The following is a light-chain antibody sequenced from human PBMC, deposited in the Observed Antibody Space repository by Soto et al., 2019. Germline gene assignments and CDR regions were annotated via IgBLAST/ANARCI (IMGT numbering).Light chain of an antibody. CDR1: QTISRN. CDR2: AAS. Sequence: DIQMTQSPSSLSASVGDRVTITCRASQTISRNLNWYQQKPGKAPDLLIFAASNLQSWVPSRFSGSGSGADFTLTISSLQPEDFATYYCQQGHSAPLTFGGGTKVEIK. V-gene: IGKV1-39*01. CDR3: QQGHSAPLT. J-gene: IGKJ4*01.